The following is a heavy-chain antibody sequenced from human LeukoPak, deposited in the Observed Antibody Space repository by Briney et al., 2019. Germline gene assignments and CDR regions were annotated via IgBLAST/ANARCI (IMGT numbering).Heavy chain of an antibody. CDR1: GFTFGDYA. Sequence: GGSLRLSCTASGFTFGDYAMSWVRQAPGKGLEWVSSISSSSSYIYYADSVKGRFTISRDNAKNSLYLQMNSLRAEDTAVYYCARAGVAVAGLDYWGQGTLVTVSS. V-gene: IGHV3-21*01. CDR3: ARAGVAVAGLDY. J-gene: IGHJ4*02. CDR2: ISSSSSYI. D-gene: IGHD6-19*01.